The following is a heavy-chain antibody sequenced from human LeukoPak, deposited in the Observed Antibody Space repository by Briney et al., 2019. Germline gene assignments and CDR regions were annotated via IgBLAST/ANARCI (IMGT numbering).Heavy chain of an antibody. J-gene: IGHJ6*03. CDR3: ARFAEVYYYVDV. CDR2: IRSYSSYI. CDR1: GFTVSSNY. Sequence: GGSLRLSCAASGFTVSSNYMSWVRQAPGKGLEWVASIRSYSSYIHYGDSVKGRFTISRDDAKKSVYLQMDSLRAEDTAVYYCARFAEVYYYVDVWGTGTTVTVSS. D-gene: IGHD2-21*01. V-gene: IGHV3-21*01.